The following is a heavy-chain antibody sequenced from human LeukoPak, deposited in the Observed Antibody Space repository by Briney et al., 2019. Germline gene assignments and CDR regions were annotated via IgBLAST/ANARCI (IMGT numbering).Heavy chain of an antibody. V-gene: IGHV4-39*01. CDR2: ISKST. CDR1: GGSISSNTYY. D-gene: IGHD6-19*01. Sequence: PSETLSLTCSVSGGSISSNTYYWGWIRQPPGKGLEWIGSISKSTCYNPSLKSRVTISVDTSKNQLSLKLNSVTAADTAVYYCARHLRGGWYGVDYWGQGTLVTVSS. J-gene: IGHJ4*02. CDR3: ARHLRGGWYGVDY.